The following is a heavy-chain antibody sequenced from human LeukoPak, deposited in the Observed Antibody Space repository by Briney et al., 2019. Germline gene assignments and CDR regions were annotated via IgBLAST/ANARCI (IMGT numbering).Heavy chain of an antibody. Sequence: GGSLRLSCAASGFTFSSYAMSWVRQAPGKGLEWVSAFSGSGGSTYYADSVKGRFTISRDNSKNTLYLQMNSLRAEDTAVYYCAKPLVRGVRYYYYYGMDVWGQGTTVTVSS. CDR1: GFTFSSYA. CDR2: FSGSGGST. D-gene: IGHD3-10*01. CDR3: AKPLVRGVRYYYYYGMDV. V-gene: IGHV3-23*01. J-gene: IGHJ6*02.